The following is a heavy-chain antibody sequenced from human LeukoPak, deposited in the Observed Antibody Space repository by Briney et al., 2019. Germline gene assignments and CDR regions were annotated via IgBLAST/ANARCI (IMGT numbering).Heavy chain of an antibody. CDR1: GFTFSRYG. CDR3: AKDGVGATSLDC. J-gene: IGHJ4*02. V-gene: IGHV3-33*06. D-gene: IGHD1-26*01. Sequence: GGSLRLSCAASGFTFSRYGMHWVRQAPGKGLEWVAVIWHDGSYEYYADSVRGRFTISRDSSKNTLYLKMNSLRAEDTAVYYCAKDGVGATSLDCWGQGTLVTVSS. CDR2: IWHDGSYE.